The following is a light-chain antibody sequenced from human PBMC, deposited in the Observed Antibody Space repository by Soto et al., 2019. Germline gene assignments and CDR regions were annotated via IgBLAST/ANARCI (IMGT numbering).Light chain of an antibody. CDR1: SSDIGAYNF. Sequence: QSVLTQPASVSGSPGQSITISCTGTSSDIGAYNFVSWYQQHPGKAPKLMLYDVNIRPSGVSNRFSGSKSGNTASLTISGRQAEDEADYYCTSWTTSTTMIFGGGTQLTGL. J-gene: IGLJ2*01. CDR2: DVN. CDR3: TSWTTSTTMI. V-gene: IGLV2-14*03.